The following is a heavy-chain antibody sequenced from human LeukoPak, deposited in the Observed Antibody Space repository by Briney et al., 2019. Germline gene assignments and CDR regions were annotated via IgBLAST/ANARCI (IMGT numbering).Heavy chain of an antibody. CDR3: VRDIVDLTDEDYG. V-gene: IGHV4-4*07. D-gene: IGHD4-17*01. CDR2: IHTSGST. CDR1: GASFNRYY. Sequence: SETLSLTCTVSGASFNRYYSRWLRQPAGKGLEWIGRIHTSGSTDYSPSLQSRVTISIDTSQKQFSLNLSHVTTADTAVYYCVRDIVDLTDEDYGWGQGTLVTVSS. J-gene: IGHJ4*02.